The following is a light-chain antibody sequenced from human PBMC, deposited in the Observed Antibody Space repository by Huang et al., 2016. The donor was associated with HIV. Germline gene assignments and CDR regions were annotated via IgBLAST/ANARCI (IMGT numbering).Light chain of an antibody. CDR1: RSVSTN. CDR2: GSS. J-gene: IGKJ4*01. V-gene: IGKV3-15*01. CDR3: HQYNNWLLS. Sequence: EIVMTQSPATLSVSPGQRVTLPCRANRSVSTNLAWYQRRHGQAPRVLIYGSSTRAPGIPARFSGSGSGTDFSLTISSLQSEDFALYYCHQYNNWLLSFGGGTRV.